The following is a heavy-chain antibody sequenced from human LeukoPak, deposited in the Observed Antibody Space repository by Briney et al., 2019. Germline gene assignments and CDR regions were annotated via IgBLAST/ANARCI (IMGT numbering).Heavy chain of an antibody. CDR3: ARDGDYYDSSGPTRY. CDR2: INTNTGNP. J-gene: IGHJ4*02. V-gene: IGHV7-4-1*02. CDR1: GYTFTSYA. Sequence: ASVKVSCKASGYTFTSYAMNWVRQAPGQGLEWMGWINTNTGNPTYAQGFTGRFVFSLDSSVSTAYLQISSLKAEDTAVYYCARDGDYYDSSGPTRYWGQGTLVTVSS. D-gene: IGHD3-22*01.